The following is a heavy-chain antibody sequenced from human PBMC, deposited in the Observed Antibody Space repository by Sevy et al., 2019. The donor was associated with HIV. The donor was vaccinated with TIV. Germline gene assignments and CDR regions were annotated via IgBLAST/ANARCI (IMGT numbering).Heavy chain of an antibody. CDR3: AREGIAAADTYYFDY. CDR2: ISAYNGNT. V-gene: IGHV1-18*01. CDR1: GYTFTSYG. J-gene: IGHJ4*02. Sequence: ASVKVSCKASGYTFTSYGISWVRQAPGQGLEWMGWISAYNGNTNYAQKLQGRVTMTTDTSTSTAYMELRSLRSDDTAVYYCAREGIAAADTYYFDYWGQGTLVTVSS. D-gene: IGHD6-13*01.